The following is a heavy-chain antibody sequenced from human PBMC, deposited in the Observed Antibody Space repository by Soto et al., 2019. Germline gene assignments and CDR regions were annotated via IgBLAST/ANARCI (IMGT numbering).Heavy chain of an antibody. J-gene: IGHJ4*02. CDR1: GFTFSTYE. CDR2: ISSSGSAI. V-gene: IGHV3-48*03. D-gene: IGHD3-3*01. Sequence: LRLSCAASGFTFSTYEMNWVRQAPGKGLEWVSYISSSGSAIYYADSVKGRFTISGDNAKNSLYLQMNSLRAEDTAVYYCARGGRFLEWLLFFDYWGQGTLVTVSS. CDR3: ARGGRFLEWLLFFDY.